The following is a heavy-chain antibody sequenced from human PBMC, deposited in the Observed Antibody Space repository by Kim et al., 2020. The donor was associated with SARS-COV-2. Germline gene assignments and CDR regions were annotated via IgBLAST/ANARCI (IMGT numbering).Heavy chain of an antibody. J-gene: IGHJ6*02. V-gene: IGHV3-23*01. Sequence: SVKGRFTISRDNSKNTLYLQMNSLRAEDTAVYYCAKDLWFGEPDYYGMDVWGQGTTVTVSS. D-gene: IGHD3-10*01. CDR3: AKDLWFGEPDYYGMDV.